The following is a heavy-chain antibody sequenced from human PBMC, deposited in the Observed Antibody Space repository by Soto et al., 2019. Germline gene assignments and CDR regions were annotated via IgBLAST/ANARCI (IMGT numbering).Heavy chain of an antibody. J-gene: IGHJ4*02. Sequence: EVQLLESGGGLVQPGGSLRLSCVASGFTFSSHSMTWVRQAPGQGLEWVSDIRGSGDNTYYADSVNGRFTIPRDNSENTLVLQMNSLRDDDTAVYYCPKRERWPASGPYWGEGRLVTVAS. CDR3: PKRERWPASGPY. D-gene: IGHD1-1*01. CDR2: IRGSGDNT. V-gene: IGHV3-23*01. CDR1: GFTFSSHS.